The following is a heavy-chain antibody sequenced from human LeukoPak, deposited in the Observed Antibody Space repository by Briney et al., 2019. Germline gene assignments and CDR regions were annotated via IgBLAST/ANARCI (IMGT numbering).Heavy chain of an antibody. J-gene: IGHJ4*02. CDR2: ISYSSTYT. V-gene: IGHV3-11*03. Sequence: GGSLRLSCAASGFTFSDYYMAWIRQPPGKGLEWISYISYSSTYTNYADSVKGRFTISRDDARNSVFLQMNSLRAEDTAVYYCARIPANSYYFDYWGPGSLVTVPS. CDR3: ARIPANSYYFDY. CDR1: GFTFSDYY.